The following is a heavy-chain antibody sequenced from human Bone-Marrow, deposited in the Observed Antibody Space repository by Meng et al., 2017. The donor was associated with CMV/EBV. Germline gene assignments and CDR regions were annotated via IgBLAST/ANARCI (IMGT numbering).Heavy chain of an antibody. V-gene: IGHV1-18*04. D-gene: IGHD1-7*01. J-gene: IGHJ4*02. Sequence: ASVKVSCKASGYTFTSYYMHWVRQAPGQGLEWMGWISAYNGNTNYAQKLQGRVTMTTDTSTSTAYMELSSLRSEDTAVYYCARLTAQTGTTLFDYWGQGTLVTVSS. CDR1: GYTFTSYY. CDR3: ARLTAQTGTTLFDY. CDR2: ISAYNGNT.